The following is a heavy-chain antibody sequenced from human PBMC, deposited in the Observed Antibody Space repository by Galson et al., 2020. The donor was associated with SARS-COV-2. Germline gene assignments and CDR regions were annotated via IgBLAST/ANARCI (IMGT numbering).Heavy chain of an antibody. J-gene: IGHJ6*02. V-gene: IGHV1-69*10. CDR2: IVPLLAIP. CDR1: GGAFSSYT. Sequence: SVTVSCKASGGAFSSYTISWVRQAPGQGLEWLGGIVPLLAIPNYAQRFQGRLSITADTSTNTAFMELTSLGSEDTAVYYCARDEDDVLSGLGFLGWGQGTTVTVSS. D-gene: IGHD3-9*01. CDR3: ARDEDDVLSGLGFLG.